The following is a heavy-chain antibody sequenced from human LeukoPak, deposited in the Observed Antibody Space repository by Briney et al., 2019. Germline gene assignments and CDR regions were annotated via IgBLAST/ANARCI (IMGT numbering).Heavy chain of an antibody. J-gene: IGHJ4*02. V-gene: IGHV1-18*01. Sequence: ASVKVSYKASGYTFTSYGISWVRQAPGQGLEWMGWISAFTGNRDYALKVQDRVTMTTDTSTTTAYMELKSLRSDDTAVYYCARDDYGGNSFLDYWGQGTLVTVSS. CDR3: ARDDYGGNSFLDY. D-gene: IGHD4-23*01. CDR1: GYTFTSYG. CDR2: ISAFTGNR.